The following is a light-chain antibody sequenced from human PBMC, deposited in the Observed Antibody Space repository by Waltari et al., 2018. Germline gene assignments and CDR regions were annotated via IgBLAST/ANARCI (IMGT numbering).Light chain of an antibody. V-gene: IGKV3-20*01. CDR1: QSVNRA. CDR3: QHYLRLPVT. J-gene: IGKJ1*01. CDR2: GAS. Sequence: EIVLTQSPGTLYLSPGESATLPCRTSQSVNRALAWYQQKPGQAPRLLIYGASNRATGSPDRFSGSGSGTDFSLTISSLEPEDFAVYYCQHYLRLPVTFGQGTKVEVK.